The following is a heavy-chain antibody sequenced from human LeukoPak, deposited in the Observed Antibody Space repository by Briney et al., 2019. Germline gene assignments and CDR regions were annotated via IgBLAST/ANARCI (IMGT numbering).Heavy chain of an antibody. CDR3: ARDDYLWGTYDY. CDR2: INPNSGGT. J-gene: IGHJ4*02. Sequence: YMXWVRQAPGQGLEWMGRINPNSGGTNYAQKFQGRVTMTRDTSISTAYMELSRLRSDDTAVYYCARDDYLWGTYDYWGQGTLVTVSS. D-gene: IGHD3-16*01. CDR1: Y. V-gene: IGHV1-2*06.